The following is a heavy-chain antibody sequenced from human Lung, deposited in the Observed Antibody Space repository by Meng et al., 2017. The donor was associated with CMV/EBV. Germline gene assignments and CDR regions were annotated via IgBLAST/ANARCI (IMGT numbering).Heavy chain of an antibody. CDR1: GFSFSSYW. D-gene: IGHD6-19*01. CDR3: ARDSIVVPGRIYYYAMDV. Sequence: ETLSLXXAASGFSFSSYWMHWVRQAPGRGLVWVAHINNDGSSTTYADSVKGRFTISRDNAKNTVFLQMHSLGVEDTAVYYCARDSIVVPGRIYYYAMDVWGRGXTVTVSS. CDR2: INNDGSST. J-gene: IGHJ6*02. V-gene: IGHV3-74*01.